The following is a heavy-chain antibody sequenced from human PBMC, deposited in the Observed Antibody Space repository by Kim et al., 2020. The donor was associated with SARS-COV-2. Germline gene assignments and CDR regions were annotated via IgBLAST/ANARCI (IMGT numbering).Heavy chain of an antibody. CDR3: ARLDGRYTYDSSGYYYVAAFDI. J-gene: IGHJ3*02. CDR2: IYYSGST. Sequence: SETLSLTCTVSGGSISSSSYYWGWIRQPPGKGLEWIGSIYYSGSTYYNPSLKSRVTISVDTSKNQFSLKLSSVTAADTAVYYCARLDGRYTYDSSGYYYVAAFDIWGQGTMVTVSS. D-gene: IGHD3-22*01. CDR1: GGSISSSSYY. V-gene: IGHV4-39*01.